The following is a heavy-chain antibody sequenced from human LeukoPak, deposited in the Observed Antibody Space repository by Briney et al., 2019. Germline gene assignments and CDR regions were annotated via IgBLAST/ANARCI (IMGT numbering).Heavy chain of an antibody. J-gene: IGHJ4*02. Sequence: GRSLRLSCTASGFTFSTYGTHWVRQAPGKGLEWVAVIWYDGSNKYYADSVKGRFTISRDNSKNTLYLQMNSLRAEDTAVYYCAGDLAMSPYYYGSGSSYPTLDYWGQGTLVTVSS. CDR3: AGDLAMSPYYYGSGSSYPTLDY. CDR1: GFTFSTYG. V-gene: IGHV3-33*08. CDR2: IWYDGSNK. D-gene: IGHD3-10*01.